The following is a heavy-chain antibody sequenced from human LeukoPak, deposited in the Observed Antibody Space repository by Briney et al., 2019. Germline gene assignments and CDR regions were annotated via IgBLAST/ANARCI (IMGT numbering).Heavy chain of an antibody. J-gene: IGHJ4*02. V-gene: IGHV4-34*01. D-gene: IGHD3-16*01. CDR2: INHSGST. CDR3: ARALIIWPRAHFDY. Sequence: SGTLSLTCAVYGGSFSGYYWSWIRQPPGKGLEWIGEINHSGSTNYNPSLKSRVTISVDTSKNQFSLKLSSVTAADTAVYYCARALIIWPRAHFDYWGQGTLVTVSS. CDR1: GGSFSGYY.